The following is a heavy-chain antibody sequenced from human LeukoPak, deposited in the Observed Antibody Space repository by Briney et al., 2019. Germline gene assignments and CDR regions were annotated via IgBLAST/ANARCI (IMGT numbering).Heavy chain of an antibody. D-gene: IGHD3-3*01. CDR1: GGTFSSYA. V-gene: IGHV1-18*01. CDR3: ARDPLTDYDFWSGYSYFDY. J-gene: IGHJ4*02. Sequence: ASVKVSFKASGGTFSSYAISWVRQAPGQGLEWMGWISAYNGNTNYAQKLQGRVTMTTDTSTSTAYMELRSLRSDDTAVYYCARDPLTDYDFWSGYSYFDYWGQGTLVTVSS. CDR2: ISAYNGNT.